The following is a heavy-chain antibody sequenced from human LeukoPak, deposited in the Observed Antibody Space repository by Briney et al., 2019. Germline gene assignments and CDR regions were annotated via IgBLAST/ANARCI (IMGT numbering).Heavy chain of an antibody. J-gene: IGHJ5*02. CDR3: ARGDNRFEP. Sequence: SETLSLTCSVSGDSISGSGYYWGWIRQPPGKGLEWIGSFYYSGSTYSNPFLKSRVTISVDTSKNQFSLKLSSVTAADTAVYYCARGDNRFEPWGQGTLVTVSS. D-gene: IGHD3-10*01. V-gene: IGHV4-39*01. CDR1: GDSISGSGYY. CDR2: FYYSGST.